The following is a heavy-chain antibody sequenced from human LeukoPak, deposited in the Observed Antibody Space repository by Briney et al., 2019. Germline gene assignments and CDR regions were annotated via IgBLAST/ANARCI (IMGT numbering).Heavy chain of an antibody. CDR1: GSTFTGYY. J-gene: IGHJ5*02. CDR3: ARTIMITFGGVASWFDP. V-gene: IGHV1-2*02. CDR2: INPNSGGT. D-gene: IGHD3-16*01. Sequence: GASVKVSCKASGSTFTGYYMHWVRQAPGQGLEWMGWINPNSGGTNNAQKIQGRVTMTRDTSISTDYMELSRLRSDDTAVYYCARTIMITFGGVASWFDPWGQGTLVTVSS.